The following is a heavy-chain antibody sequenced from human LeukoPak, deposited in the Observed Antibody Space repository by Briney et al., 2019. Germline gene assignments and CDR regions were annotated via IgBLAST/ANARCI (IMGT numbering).Heavy chain of an antibody. J-gene: IGHJ4*02. CDR2: IYTSGST. V-gene: IGHV4-61*02. Sequence: SETLSLTCTVSGGSISSGSYYWSWIRQPAGKGLEWIGRIYTSGSTNYNPSIKSRVTISVDTSKNQFSLKLSSVTAADTAVYYCARDKRYYDSSGYLGVSGYFDYWGQGTLVTVSS. CDR1: GGSISSGSYY. D-gene: IGHD3-22*01. CDR3: ARDKRYYDSSGYLGVSGYFDY.